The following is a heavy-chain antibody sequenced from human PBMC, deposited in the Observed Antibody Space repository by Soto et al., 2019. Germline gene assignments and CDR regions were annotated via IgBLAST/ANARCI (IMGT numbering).Heavy chain of an antibody. J-gene: IGHJ3*02. D-gene: IGHD4-17*01. CDR3: ARDGVYGDYGGGAFDI. V-gene: IGHV4-31*03. CDR1: GGSISRGGYY. Sequence: QVQLQESGPGLVKPSQTLSLTCTVSGGSISRGGYYWSWIRQHPWKGLEWIGYIYYTGSTYSNPSLKIRVTISVDTSKNQFSLRLSSVTAADTAMYYCARDGVYGDYGGGAFDIWGQGTMVTVSS. CDR2: IYYTGST.